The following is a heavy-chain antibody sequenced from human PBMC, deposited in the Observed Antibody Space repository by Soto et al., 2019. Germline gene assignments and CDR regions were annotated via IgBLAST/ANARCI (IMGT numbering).Heavy chain of an antibody. J-gene: IGHJ3*02. CDR1: GYTFTSYD. D-gene: IGHD6-13*01. Sequence: ASVKVSCKASGYTFTSYDIIWVRKAPGQGLEWMGWMNPKNDNTASGQRFQGRVTLTRNTSITTAYMELTSLASEDTAVYFCAISDGIALAYDIWGQGTMVTVSS. CDR2: MNPKNDNT. CDR3: AISDGIALAYDI. V-gene: IGHV1-8*01.